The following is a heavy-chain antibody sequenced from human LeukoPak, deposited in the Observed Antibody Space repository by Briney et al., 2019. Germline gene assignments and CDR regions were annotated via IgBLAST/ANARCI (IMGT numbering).Heavy chain of an antibody. CDR2: ISYDGSNK. CDR1: GFTFSTYT. Sequence: PGGSLRLSCAASGFTFSTYTMHWVRQAPGKGLEWVAIISYDGSNKYYADSVKGRFTISRDYSKSTLYLQMNSLIAEDTAVYYCASPTQLPLKFYYYGMDVWGQGTTVTVSS. CDR3: ASPTQLPLKFYYYGMDV. D-gene: IGHD2-2*01. V-gene: IGHV3-30*04. J-gene: IGHJ6*02.